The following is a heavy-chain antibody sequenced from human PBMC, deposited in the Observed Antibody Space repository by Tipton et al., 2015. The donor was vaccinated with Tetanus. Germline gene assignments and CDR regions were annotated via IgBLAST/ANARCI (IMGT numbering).Heavy chain of an antibody. CDR3: ARLGFVATYFDS. J-gene: IGHJ4*02. CDR2: IYYSGST. V-gene: IGHV4-59*08. D-gene: IGHD3-10*01. Sequence: LRLSCAASGITISSYYWSWIRQPPGKGLEWIGYIYYSGSTNYNPSLKSRVTISVDTSKNQFSLKLSSVTAADTAMYYCARLGFVATYFDSWGQGTLVTVSS. CDR1: GITISSYY.